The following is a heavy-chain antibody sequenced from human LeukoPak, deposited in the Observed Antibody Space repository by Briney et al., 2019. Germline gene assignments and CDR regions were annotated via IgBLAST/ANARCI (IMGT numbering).Heavy chain of an antibody. V-gene: IGHV4-34*01. D-gene: IGHD3-16*01. CDR3: ARGRRLHR. J-gene: IGHJ4*02. CDR2: INHSGST. Sequence: SETLSLTCAVYGGSFSGYYWSWIRQPPGKGLEWIGEINHSGSTNYNPSLKSRVTISVDTSKNQFSLKLSSVTAADTAVYYCARGRRLHRWGQGTLVTVSS. CDR1: GGSFSGYY.